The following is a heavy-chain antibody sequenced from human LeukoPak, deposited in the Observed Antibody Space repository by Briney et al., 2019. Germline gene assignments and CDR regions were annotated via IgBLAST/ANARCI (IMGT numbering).Heavy chain of an antibody. Sequence: GGSLRLSCAASGFSFGSHVMHWVRQAPGKGLEWVSGISGSGGDTYYADSVKGRFTISRDNSENTRNLQMNSLRAEDTALYYCAKDQNYESSGYYGGFDCWGQGTLVTVSS. CDR1: GFSFGSHV. V-gene: IGHV3-23*01. CDR2: ISGSGGDT. CDR3: AKDQNYESSGYYGGFDC. D-gene: IGHD3-22*01. J-gene: IGHJ4*02.